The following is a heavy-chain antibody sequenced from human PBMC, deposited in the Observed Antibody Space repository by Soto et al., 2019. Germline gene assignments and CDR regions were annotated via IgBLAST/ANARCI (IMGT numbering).Heavy chain of an antibody. J-gene: IGHJ5*02. Sequence: SETLSLTCAVYGGSFSGYYWSWIRQPPGKGLEWIGEINHGGSTNYNPSLKSRVTISVDTSKNQFSLKLSSVTAADTAVYYCARGIVRFLGWFLGSLHPWFDPWGQGTLVTVSS. D-gene: IGHD3-3*01. V-gene: IGHV4-34*01. CDR2: INHGGST. CDR1: GGSFSGYY. CDR3: ARGIVRFLGWFLGSLHPWFDP.